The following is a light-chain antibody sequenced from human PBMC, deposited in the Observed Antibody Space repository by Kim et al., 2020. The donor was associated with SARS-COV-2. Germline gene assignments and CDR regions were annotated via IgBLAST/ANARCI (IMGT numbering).Light chain of an antibody. CDR1: QNIDTY. Sequence: PGERATLSCRASQNIDTYLAWYQQRPGQAPRLLVYDASNRATGVTDRFSGSGSGTDFTLTISSLEPEDFSLYYCQQRNSWPPAVTFGGGTKVDIK. CDR2: DAS. J-gene: IGKJ4*01. V-gene: IGKV3-11*01. CDR3: QQRNSWPPAVT.